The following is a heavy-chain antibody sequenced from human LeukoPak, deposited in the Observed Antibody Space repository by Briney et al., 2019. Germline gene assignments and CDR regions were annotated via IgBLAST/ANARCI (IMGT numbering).Heavy chain of an antibody. CDR1: GYTFTGYY. CDR3: ARSVFMTTVTPWLY. J-gene: IGHJ4*02. D-gene: IGHD4-17*01. CDR2: INPNSGGT. Sequence: GASVKVSCKASGYTFTGYYMHWVRQAPGQGLEWMGWINPNSGGTNYAQKFQGRVTMTRDTSISTAYMELRSLRSDDTAVYYCARSVFMTTVTPWLYWGQGTLVTVSS. V-gene: IGHV1-2*02.